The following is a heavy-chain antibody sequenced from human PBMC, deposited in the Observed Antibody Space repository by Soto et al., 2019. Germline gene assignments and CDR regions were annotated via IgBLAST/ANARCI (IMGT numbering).Heavy chain of an antibody. CDR3: ARGSGIVALPGELEDVKYDY. J-gene: IGHJ4*02. D-gene: IGHD1-1*01. CDR2: INESGST. CDR1: GQSFSGHS. V-gene: IGHV4-34*01. Sequence: QVQLQQWGAGLVKPSETLSLSCAVYGQSFSGHSWAWIRQPPGKGLEWIGEINESGSTYYNPSLKRRVTSSTYTSKNQFSLKLSSVSAADTAAYFCARGSGIVALPGELEDVKYDYWGQGTLVNVSS.